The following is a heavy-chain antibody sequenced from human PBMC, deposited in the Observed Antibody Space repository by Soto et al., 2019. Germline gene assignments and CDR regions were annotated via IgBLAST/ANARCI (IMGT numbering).Heavy chain of an antibody. V-gene: IGHV4-59*08. CDR1: GGSISSYY. CDR3: ATGILGAATHSGAFDI. Sequence: SETLSLTCTVSGGSISSYYWSWIRQPPGKGLEWIGYIYYSGSTNYNPSLKSRVTISVDTSKNQFSLKLSSVTAADTAVYYCATGILGAATHSGAFDIWGQGTMVTVSS. CDR2: IYYSGST. D-gene: IGHD2-15*01. J-gene: IGHJ3*02.